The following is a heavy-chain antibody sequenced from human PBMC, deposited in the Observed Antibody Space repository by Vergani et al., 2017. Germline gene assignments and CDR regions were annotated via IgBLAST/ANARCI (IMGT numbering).Heavy chain of an antibody. CDR3: ARDKVDYGGNSQVHYYYGMDV. J-gene: IGHJ6*02. CDR2: ISAYNGNT. Sequence: QVQLVQSGAEVKKPGASVKVSCKVSGYTLTELSMHWVRQAPGQGLEWMGWISAYNGNTNYAQKLQGRVTMTTDTSTSTAYMELRSLRSDDTAVYYCARDKVDYGGNSQVHYYYGMDVWGQGTTVTVSS. V-gene: IGHV1-18*01. D-gene: IGHD4-23*01. CDR1: GYTLTELS.